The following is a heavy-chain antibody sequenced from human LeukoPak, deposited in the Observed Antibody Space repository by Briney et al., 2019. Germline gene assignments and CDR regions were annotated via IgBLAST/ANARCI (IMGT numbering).Heavy chain of an antibody. CDR1: GGSISSYY. CDR2: IYDSGNT. Sequence: SETLSLTCTVSGGSISSYYWSWIRQLPGKGLEWIGNIYDSGNTKYNPSLKSRVTISVDTSKNQFSLKLTSVTAADTAVYHCARDSSGYYGFFDYWGQGTLVTVSS. CDR3: ARDSSGYYGFFDY. V-gene: IGHV4-59*01. D-gene: IGHD3-22*01. J-gene: IGHJ4*02.